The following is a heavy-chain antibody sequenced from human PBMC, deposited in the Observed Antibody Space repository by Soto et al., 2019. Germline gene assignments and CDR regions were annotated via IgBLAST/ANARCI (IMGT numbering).Heavy chain of an antibody. CDR1: GFTSFDYA. J-gene: IGHJ4*02. CDR3: AKGRGWIDY. CDR2: IIWNSGSI. V-gene: IGHV3-9*02. D-gene: IGHD5-12*01. Sequence: EVQLVESGGGLVQAGRSLLLSCSASGFTSFDYAMHWVRQAPGRGLEWVSGIIWNSGSIGYADSVSGRFTISRDNAKDSLYLQMNSLRAEDTALYYWAKGRGWIDYWGQGTLVTVSS.